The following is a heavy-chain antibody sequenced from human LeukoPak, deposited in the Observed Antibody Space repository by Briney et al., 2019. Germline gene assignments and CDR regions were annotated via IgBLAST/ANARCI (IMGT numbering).Heavy chain of an antibody. CDR1: GGSISSSSYY. CDR3: ARQGPKGGYYDSSGSFDY. Sequence: SETLSLTCTVSGGSISSSSYYWGWIRQPPGKGLEWIGSIYYSGSTYYNPSLKSRVTISVDTSKNRFSLKLSSVTAADTAVYYCARQGPKGGYYDSSGSFDYWGQGTLVTVSS. J-gene: IGHJ4*02. CDR2: IYYSGST. V-gene: IGHV4-39*01. D-gene: IGHD3-22*01.